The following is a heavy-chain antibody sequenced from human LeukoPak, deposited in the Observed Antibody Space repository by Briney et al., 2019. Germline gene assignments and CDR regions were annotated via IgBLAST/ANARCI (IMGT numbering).Heavy chain of an antibody. CDR2: ISSSGRTI. Sequence: GGSLRLSCAASGFTFSSYAMTWVRQAPGKGLEWVSYISSSGRTIYYADSVKGRFTISRDNAKNSLYLQMNSLRAEDTALYYCAREKPFYDSSGYYYPIAFDYWGQGTLVTVSS. J-gene: IGHJ4*02. V-gene: IGHV3-48*04. D-gene: IGHD3-22*01. CDR1: GFTFSSYA. CDR3: AREKPFYDSSGYYYPIAFDY.